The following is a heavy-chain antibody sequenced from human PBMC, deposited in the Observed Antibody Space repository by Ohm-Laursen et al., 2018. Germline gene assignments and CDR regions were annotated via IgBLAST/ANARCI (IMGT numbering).Heavy chain of an antibody. Sequence: SETLSLTCTVSGGSISSYYWSWIRQPPGKGLEWIGRIYTSGSTNYNPSLKSRVTISVDTSKNQFSLKLSSVTAADTAVYYCARDLNRLDAFDIWGQGTMVTVSS. CDR3: ARDLNRLDAFDI. V-gene: IGHV4-4*07. J-gene: IGHJ3*02. CDR2: IYTSGST. CDR1: GGSISSYY.